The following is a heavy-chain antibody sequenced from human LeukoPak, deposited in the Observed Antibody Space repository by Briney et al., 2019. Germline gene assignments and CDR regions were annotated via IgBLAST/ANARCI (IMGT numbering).Heavy chain of an antibody. Sequence: PGGSLRLSCAASGFTFSSYAMHWVRQAPGKGLEYVSAISSNGDSTYYANSVKGRFTISRDTSKKTLYLQMCSLRAEDMAVYCGAKIGSPGHYGARRTRDSVST. J-gene: IGHJ4*02. CDR2: ISSNGDST. CDR3: AKIGSPGHY. V-gene: IGHV3-64*01. CDR1: GFTFSSYA. D-gene: IGHD3-10*01.